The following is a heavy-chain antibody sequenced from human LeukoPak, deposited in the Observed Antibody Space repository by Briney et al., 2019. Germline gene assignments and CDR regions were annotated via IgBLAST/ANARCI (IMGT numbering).Heavy chain of an antibody. D-gene: IGHD1-26*01. CDR2: ISYDGSNK. J-gene: IGHJ4*02. V-gene: IGHV3-30*03. Sequence: GGSLRLSCAASGFTFSSYGMHWVRQAPGKGLEWVAVISYDGSNKYYADSVKGRFTISRDNAKNSLYLQMNSLRAEDTAVYYGASGGTGVGAIDFDYWGQGTLVTVSS. CDR3: ASGGTGVGAIDFDY. CDR1: GFTFSSYG.